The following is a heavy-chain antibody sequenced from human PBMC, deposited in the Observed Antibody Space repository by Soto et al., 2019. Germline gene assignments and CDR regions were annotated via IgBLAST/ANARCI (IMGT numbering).Heavy chain of an antibody. V-gene: IGHV4-31*03. CDR2: IYHSGTT. Sequence: PSETLSLTCTVSGASISSGGYYSWIRQHPGKDLEWIGYIYHSGTTYYNPSLESRLTMSVDRSKNQFSLRLTSVTAADTAVYFCGRDLTSNANCIDPWGQGTLVTVSS. CDR3: GRDLTSNANCIDP. J-gene: IGHJ5*02. D-gene: IGHD2-2*01. CDR1: GASISSGGYY.